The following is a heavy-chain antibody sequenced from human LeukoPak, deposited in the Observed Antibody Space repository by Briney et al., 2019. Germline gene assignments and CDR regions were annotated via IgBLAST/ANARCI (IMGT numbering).Heavy chain of an antibody. J-gene: IGHJ4*02. CDR1: GGSISSSSYY. D-gene: IGHD4-17*01. Sequence: NTSETLSLTCTVSGGSISSSSYYWGWIRQPPGKGLEWIGSIYYSGSSYSNPSLKSRVTISVDTPKNQFSLKVTSVTAADTAVYYCARDAESDTGDFLYFDYWGQGTLVTVAP. V-gene: IGHV4-39*07. CDR3: ARDAESDTGDFLYFDY. CDR2: IYYSGSS.